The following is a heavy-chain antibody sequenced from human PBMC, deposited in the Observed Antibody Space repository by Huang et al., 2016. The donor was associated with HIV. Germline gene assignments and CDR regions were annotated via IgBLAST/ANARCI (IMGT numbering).Heavy chain of an antibody. V-gene: IGHV3-30*18. Sequence: AASSFTFSKFAMHWVRQAPGKGLEWMAVISYDGSSKHYADSVTGRLTISRDNSNNTLYLQMNSLTVEDTAVYYCTKGHYYDTNGYVAFDIWGQGTMVTVSS. D-gene: IGHD3-22*01. CDR3: TKGHYYDTNGYVAFDI. CDR2: ISYDGSSK. CDR1: SFTFSKFA. J-gene: IGHJ3*02.